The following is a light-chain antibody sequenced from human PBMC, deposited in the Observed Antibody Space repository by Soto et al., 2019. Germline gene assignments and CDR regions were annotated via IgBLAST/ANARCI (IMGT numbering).Light chain of an antibody. CDR3: LQHYNYPRT. Sequence: IQMTQSPSSLSATVGDRVTITCRASQGIRNDLSWYQQKPGKAPKLLIYAASSLQSGVPSRFSGSGSGTDFTLTINSLQPEDFATYYCLQHYNYPRTFGQGTKVDIK. V-gene: IGKV1-6*01. CDR2: AAS. J-gene: IGKJ1*01. CDR1: QGIRND.